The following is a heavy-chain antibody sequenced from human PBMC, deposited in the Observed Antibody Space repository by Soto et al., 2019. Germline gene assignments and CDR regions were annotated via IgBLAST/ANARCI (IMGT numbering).Heavy chain of an antibody. J-gene: IGHJ6*02. Sequence: GGSLKISCQGSGYSFTSYWLSWVRQMPGKGLEWMVRIDPSDYYTNYSPSLHGHVTISADKSISTADLQWSRLKASDTAMYYCARRNSYYYYYGMDVWGQGTTVTVSS. CDR1: GYSFTSYW. CDR2: IDPSDYYT. D-gene: IGHD1-7*01. CDR3: ARRNSYYYYYGMDV. V-gene: IGHV5-10-1*01.